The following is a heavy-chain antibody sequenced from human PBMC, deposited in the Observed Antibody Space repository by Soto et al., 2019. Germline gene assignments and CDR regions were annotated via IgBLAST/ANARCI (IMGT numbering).Heavy chain of an antibody. V-gene: IGHV3-9*01. CDR1: GFSFGYYG. J-gene: IGHJ6*03. CDR2: IGANSASI. Sequence: PGGFLRLSCAASGFSFGYYGMHWVRQAPGKGLEWVSGIGANSASIGYADSVKGRFTISRDNARNSLYLQLNSLRAEDTALYYCAKETEYRQPKSFYYYMDVWGKGTTVTVSS. CDR3: AKETEYRQPKSFYYYMDV. D-gene: IGHD2-2*01.